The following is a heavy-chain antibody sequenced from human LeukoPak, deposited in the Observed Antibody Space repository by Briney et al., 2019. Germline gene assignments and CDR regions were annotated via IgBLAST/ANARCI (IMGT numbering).Heavy chain of an antibody. CDR1: GFTFTRYY. V-gene: IGHV1-46*01. J-gene: IGHJ4*02. Sequence: ASVKVSFKASGFTFTRYYMPWVRQGPGQGPGWVGRINPISSSTTYARNFQGRVTMTRDTSTTTVYLDLSSRRSEDTAVYYCARDALSGCGYLDCWGQGTLVTVSS. CDR2: INPISSST. CDR3: ARDALSGCGYLDC. D-gene: IGHD2-21*01.